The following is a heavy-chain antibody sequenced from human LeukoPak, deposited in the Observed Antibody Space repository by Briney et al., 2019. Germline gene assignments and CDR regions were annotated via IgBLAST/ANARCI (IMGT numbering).Heavy chain of an antibody. CDR3: TTDGVAAADPDY. CDR2: ISYDGSNK. V-gene: IGHV3-30*04. J-gene: IGHJ4*02. Sequence: GGSLRLSCAASGFTFRSYAMHWVRQAPGKGLEGVAVISYDGSNKYYVDSVKGRFTISRDNPKNTLYLQMNSLRAEDTALYYCTTDGVAAADPDYWGQGTLVTVSS. CDR1: GFTFRSYA. D-gene: IGHD6-13*01.